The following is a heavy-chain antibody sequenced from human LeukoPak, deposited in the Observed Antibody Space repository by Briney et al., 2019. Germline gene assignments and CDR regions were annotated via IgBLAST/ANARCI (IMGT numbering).Heavy chain of an antibody. CDR3: APYCSSTSCRGRFDY. V-gene: IGHV4-39*01. CDR1: GGSISSSSYY. CDR2: IYYSGST. D-gene: IGHD2-2*01. Sequence: MASETLSLTCTVSGGSISSSSYYWGWIRQPPGKGLEWIGSIYYSGSTYYNPSFKSRVTISVDTSKNQFSLKLSSVTAADTAVYYCAPYCSSTSCRGRFDYWGQGTLVTVSS. J-gene: IGHJ4*02.